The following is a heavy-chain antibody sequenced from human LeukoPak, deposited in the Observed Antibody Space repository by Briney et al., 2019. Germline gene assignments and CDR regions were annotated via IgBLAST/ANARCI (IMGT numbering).Heavy chain of an antibody. V-gene: IGHV3-7*01. CDR3: ARATIFGVVSALGPLDS. CDR2: IKQDGSET. D-gene: IGHD3-3*01. CDR1: GFTFSDYW. J-gene: IGHJ4*02. Sequence: GGSLRLSCAASGFTFSDYWMTWVRQAPGRGLECMANIKQDGSETYYLDSVEGRFTISRDNAKNSLYLQMNSLRAEDTAVYYCARATIFGVVSALGPLDSWGQGTLVTVS.